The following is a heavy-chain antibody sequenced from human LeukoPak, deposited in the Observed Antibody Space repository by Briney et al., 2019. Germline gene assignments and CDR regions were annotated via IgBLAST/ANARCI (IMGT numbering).Heavy chain of an antibody. Sequence: GGSLRLSCAASGFTFSDYYMSWIRQAPGKGLEWVSYISSSSSYTNYADSVKGRFTISRDNAKNSLYLQMNSLRVEDTAVYYCAREETYGGKGLDYWGQGTLVTVSS. V-gene: IGHV3-11*06. J-gene: IGHJ4*02. D-gene: IGHD4-23*01. CDR3: AREETYGGKGLDY. CDR1: GFTFSDYY. CDR2: ISSSSSYT.